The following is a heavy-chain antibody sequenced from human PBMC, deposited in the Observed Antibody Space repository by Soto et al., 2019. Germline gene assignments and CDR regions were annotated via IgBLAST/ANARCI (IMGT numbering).Heavy chain of an antibody. V-gene: IGHV3-21*01. J-gene: IGHJ6*03. CDR1: GFTFSSYS. D-gene: IGHD5-12*01. Sequence: EVQLVESGGGLVKPGGSLRLSCAASGFTFSSYSMNWVHQAPGKGLEWVSSISSSSSYIYYADSVKGRFTISRDNAKNSLYLQMNSLRAEDTAVYYCARQVSTKGLRSLNYYYYYMDVWGKGTTVTVSS. CDR3: ARQVSTKGLRSLNYYYYYMDV. CDR2: ISSSSSYI.